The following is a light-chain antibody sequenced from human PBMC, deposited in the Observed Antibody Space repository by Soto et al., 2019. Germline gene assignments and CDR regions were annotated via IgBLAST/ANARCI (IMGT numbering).Light chain of an antibody. J-gene: IGLJ3*02. CDR3: QTWGTGSWV. V-gene: IGLV4-69*01. CDR1: SGHSSNA. CDR2: FNSDGSH. Sequence: QAVLTQSPSASASLGASVNLTCTLSSGHSSNAIAWHQQQPEKGPRYLMKFNSDGSHSKGDGIPDRFSGSSSGAERYLTISSLQSEDEADYYCQTWGTGSWVFGGGTKLTVL.